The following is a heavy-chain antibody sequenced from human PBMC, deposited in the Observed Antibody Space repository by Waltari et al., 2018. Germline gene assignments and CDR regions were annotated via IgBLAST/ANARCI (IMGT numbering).Heavy chain of an antibody. V-gene: IGHV3-23*01. Sequence: EVQLLESGGGLLQPGGSLRRSSAAAGFTFRRSAMSWVRQSAGKGLEWVSAISGSGVSTYYADSVKGRFTISRDNSKNTLYLQMSSLRAENTAVYYCAKPSTVTPVIGYWGQGTLVTVSS. CDR3: AKPSTVTPVIGY. CDR2: ISGSGVST. CDR1: GFTFRRSA. D-gene: IGHD4-17*01. J-gene: IGHJ4*02.